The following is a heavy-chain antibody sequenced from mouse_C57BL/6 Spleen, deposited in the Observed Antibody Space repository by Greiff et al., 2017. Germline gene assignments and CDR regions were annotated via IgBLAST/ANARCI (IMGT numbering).Heavy chain of an antibody. D-gene: IGHD1-1*01. CDR3: ARYYGSIFDY. J-gene: IGHJ2*01. Sequence: EVKVEESGGGLVKPGGSLKLSCAASGFTFSDYGMHWVRQAPEKGLEWVAYISSGSSTIYYADTVKGRFTISRDNAKNTLFLQMTSLRSEDTAMYYCARYYGSIFDYWGQGTTLTVSS. CDR2: ISSGSSTI. V-gene: IGHV5-17*01. CDR1: GFTFSDYG.